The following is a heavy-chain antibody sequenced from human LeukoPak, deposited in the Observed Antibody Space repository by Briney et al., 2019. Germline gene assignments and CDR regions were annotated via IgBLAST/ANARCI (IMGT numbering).Heavy chain of an antibody. CDR1: GYTFTSYD. J-gene: IGHJ5*02. CDR2: MNPNSGNT. D-gene: IGHD6-13*01. Sequence: GASVKVSCKASGYTFTSYDINWVRQATGQGLEWMGWMNPNSGNTGYVQKFQGRVTMTRNTSISTAYMELSSPRSEDTAVYYCARAYSSSWTGWFDPWGQGTLVTVSS. V-gene: IGHV1-8*01. CDR3: ARAYSSSWTGWFDP.